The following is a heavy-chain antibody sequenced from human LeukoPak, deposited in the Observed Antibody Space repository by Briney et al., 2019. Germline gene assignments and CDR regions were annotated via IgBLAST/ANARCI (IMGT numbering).Heavy chain of an antibody. J-gene: IGHJ4*02. V-gene: IGHV1-69*04. Sequence: SVKVSCKASGGTFSSYAISCVRQAPGQGLEWMGRIIPILGIANYAQKLQGRVTITADKSTSTAYMELSRLRSEDTAVYYCARDGFLESYGFDYWGQGTLVTVSS. CDR3: ARDGFLESYGFDY. CDR2: IIPILGIA. CDR1: GGTFSSYA. D-gene: IGHD3-3*01.